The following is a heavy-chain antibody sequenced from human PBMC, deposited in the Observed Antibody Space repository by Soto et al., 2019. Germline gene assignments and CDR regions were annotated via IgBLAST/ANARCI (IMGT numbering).Heavy chain of an antibody. V-gene: IGHV1-3*01. CDR1: GYTFTSYA. Sequence: ASVKVSCKASGYTFTSYAMHWVRQAPGQRLEWMGWINAGNGNTKYSQKFQGRVTITRDTSASTAYMELSSLRSEDTAVYYCARGGRITMLRGVIRWFDPWGQGTLVTVSS. J-gene: IGHJ5*02. D-gene: IGHD3-10*01. CDR2: INAGNGNT. CDR3: ARGGRITMLRGVIRWFDP.